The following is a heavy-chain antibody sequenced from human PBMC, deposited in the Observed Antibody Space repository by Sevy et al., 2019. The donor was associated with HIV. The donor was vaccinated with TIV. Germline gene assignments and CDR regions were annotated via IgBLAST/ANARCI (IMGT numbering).Heavy chain of an antibody. CDR3: AGRKVGDFWSGSLRGPWAGGPLFDY. Sequence: GGSLRLSCAASGFTFSTYAMTWVRQAPAKGLEWVSSVSHTGDNIYYADSVRGRFTISRDNSKSTLHLHMGSLRAEDTAGYYCAGRKVGDFWSGSLRGPWAGGPLFDYWGQGTLVTVSS. CDR2: VSHTGDNI. J-gene: IGHJ4*02. V-gene: IGHV3-23*01. CDR1: GFTFSTYA. D-gene: IGHD3-3*01.